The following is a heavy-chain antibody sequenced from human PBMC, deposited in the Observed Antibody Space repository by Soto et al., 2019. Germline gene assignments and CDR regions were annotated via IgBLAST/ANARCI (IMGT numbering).Heavy chain of an antibody. CDR1: GGTFSGYA. CDR2: IIPIFGTA. CDR3: ARGGDRVGVVAATYYYYYSMDV. D-gene: IGHD2-15*01. V-gene: IGHV1-69*13. J-gene: IGHJ6*02. Sequence: SVKVSCPASGGTFSGYAISWVRQAPGQGLEWMGGIIPIFGTANYAQKFQGRVTITADESTSTAYMELSSLRSEDTAVYYCARGGDRVGVVAATYYYYYSMDVWR.